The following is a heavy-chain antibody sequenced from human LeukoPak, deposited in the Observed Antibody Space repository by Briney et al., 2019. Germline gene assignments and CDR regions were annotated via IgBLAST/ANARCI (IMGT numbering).Heavy chain of an antibody. CDR3: ARDRGWLQFDY. CDR2: IKEDGSVK. D-gene: IGHD5-24*01. CDR1: GFTFSSYW. Sequence: GGSRRLSCAASGFTFSSYWISWVRQAPGKGLEWVANIKEDGSVKYYLYSVKGRFTICRDSVKNSLYLQINSLRAEDTAVYYCARDRGWLQFDYWGQGTLVTVS. V-gene: IGHV3-7*01. J-gene: IGHJ4*02.